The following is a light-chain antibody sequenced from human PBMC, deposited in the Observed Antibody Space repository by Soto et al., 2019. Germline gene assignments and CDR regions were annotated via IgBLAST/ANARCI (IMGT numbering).Light chain of an antibody. J-gene: IGKJ3*01. CDR2: AAS. V-gene: IGKV1-9*01. CDR3: QQLNSYPPP. Sequence: GARVPIPCRASQGISSYLAWYQQKPGKAPKLLIYAASTLQSGVPSRFSGSGSGTEFTLTISSLQPEDFATYYCQQLNSYPPPFGPGTKVDI. CDR1: QGISSY.